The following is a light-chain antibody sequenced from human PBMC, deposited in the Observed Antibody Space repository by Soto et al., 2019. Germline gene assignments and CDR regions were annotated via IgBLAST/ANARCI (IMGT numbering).Light chain of an antibody. CDR2: GTS. CDR3: QQYYNWPLT. CDR1: QSFSSN. V-gene: IGKV3-15*01. Sequence: ELVISQSPATLSVSTGERATLSCRASQSFSSNVAWYQQKPGQAPRLLIYGTSTRVTGIPARFSGSGSGTEFTLTISSLQSEDFAVYYCQQYYNWPLTVGGGTKVDIK. J-gene: IGKJ4*01.